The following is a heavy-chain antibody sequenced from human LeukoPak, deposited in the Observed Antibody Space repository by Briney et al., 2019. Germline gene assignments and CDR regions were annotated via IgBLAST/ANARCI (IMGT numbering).Heavy chain of an antibody. CDR3: ARPYDYNRDHSGSGY. D-gene: IGHD5-12*01. CDR2: INQDGDEK. Sequence: GGSLRLSCATSGFTFRNYWMSWVRQAPGKGLEWVANINQDGDEKYYVDSLKGRLTVSRDNAKNVVYLKMNSLRAEDTAVYYCARPYDYNRDHSGSGYWGRGTLVTVSS. V-gene: IGHV3-7*02. CDR1: GFTFRNYW. J-gene: IGHJ4*02.